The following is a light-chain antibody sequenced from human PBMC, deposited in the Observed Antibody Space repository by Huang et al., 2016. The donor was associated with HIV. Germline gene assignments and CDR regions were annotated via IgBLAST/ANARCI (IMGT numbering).Light chain of an antibody. V-gene: IGKV3-15*01. CDR3: QQYNNWPPT. Sequence: EIVMTQSPATLSVSPGERATLSCRASQIVSSNLAWYQQQAGQAPRLLIYGASTRATGIPASFSGSGSGTEFTLTISSLQSEDFAVYFCQQYNNWPPTFGRGTRLEIK. CDR2: GAS. J-gene: IGKJ5*01. CDR1: QIVSSN.